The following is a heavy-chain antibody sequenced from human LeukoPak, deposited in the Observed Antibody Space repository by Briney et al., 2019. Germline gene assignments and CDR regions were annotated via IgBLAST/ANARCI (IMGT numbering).Heavy chain of an antibody. D-gene: IGHD3-22*01. V-gene: IGHV1-2*06. CDR2: INPNSGGT. CDR3: ARDPVYYDSSGYNDAFDI. Sequence: ASVKVSCKASGYTFTGYYMHWVRQAPGQGLEWMGRINPNSGGTNYAQKFQGRVTMTRDTSISTAHMELSRLRSDDTAVYYCARDPVYYDSSGYNDAFDIWGQGTMVTVSS. J-gene: IGHJ3*02. CDR1: GYTFTGYY.